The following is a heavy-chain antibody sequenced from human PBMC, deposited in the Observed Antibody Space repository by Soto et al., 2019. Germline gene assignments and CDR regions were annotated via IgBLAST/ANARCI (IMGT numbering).Heavy chain of an antibody. CDR2: MWYDVTEK. D-gene: IGHD6-13*01. Sequence: QVQLVESGGGVVQPGKSLRLSCAASGFPVSNYGMQWVRQAPGKGLEWVALMWYDVTEKYDVDSVKSRLTISRDISRNTLYLEMNGLRSDDPAVYYCARDVGAAGSSRWIDTWGPGTEVIVSS. V-gene: IGHV3-33*01. CDR3: ARDVGAAGSSRWIDT. CDR1: GFPVSNYG. J-gene: IGHJ5*02.